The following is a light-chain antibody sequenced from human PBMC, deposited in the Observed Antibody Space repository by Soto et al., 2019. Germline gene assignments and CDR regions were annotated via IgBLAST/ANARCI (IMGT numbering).Light chain of an antibody. V-gene: IGLV3-27*01. CDR3: YSAVDDSWV. J-gene: IGLJ3*02. Sequence: SYELTQPSSVSVSPGQTASITSSGHTLSKKYVRWFQQKPGQAPVLLIYKDKERPAGIPERFSGSSAGTTVTLTIRGTQVDDEADYYCYSAVDDSWVFGGGTKLTVL. CDR2: KDK. CDR1: TLSKKY.